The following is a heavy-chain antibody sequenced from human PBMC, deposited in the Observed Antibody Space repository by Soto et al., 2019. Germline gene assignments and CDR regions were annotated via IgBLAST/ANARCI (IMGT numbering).Heavy chain of an antibody. CDR2: IWYDGSNK. V-gene: IGHV3-33*01. CDR3: ARPNGDYGTEQDDAFDI. Sequence: GGSLRLSCAASGFTFSSYGMHWVRQAPGKGLEWVAVIWYDGSNKYYADSVKGRFTISRDNSKNTLYLQMNSLRAEDTAVYYCARPNGDYGTEQDDAFDIWGQGTMVTVSS. CDR1: GFTFSSYG. D-gene: IGHD4-17*01. J-gene: IGHJ3*02.